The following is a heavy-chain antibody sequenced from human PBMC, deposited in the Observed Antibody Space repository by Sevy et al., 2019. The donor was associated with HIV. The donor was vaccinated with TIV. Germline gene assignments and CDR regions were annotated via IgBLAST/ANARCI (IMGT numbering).Heavy chain of an antibody. D-gene: IGHD4-17*01. CDR3: ARDLPPSATTVAHFDC. CDR2: ISNSGSSV. CDR1: GFSFSSYE. Sequence: GGSLRLSCAASGFSFSSYEMNWVRQAPGKGLEWLSYISNSGSSVYYSDSVRGRFTISRDNVRNSLYLQMNSLRAEETAVYYCARDLPPSATTVAHFDCWGQGTLVTVSS. J-gene: IGHJ4*02. V-gene: IGHV3-48*03.